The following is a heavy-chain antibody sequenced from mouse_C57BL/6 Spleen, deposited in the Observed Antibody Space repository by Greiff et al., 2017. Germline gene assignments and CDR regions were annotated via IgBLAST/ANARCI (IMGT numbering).Heavy chain of an antibody. V-gene: IGHV5-4*01. CDR2: ISDGGSYT. CDR3: AREDDYDDGADYYAMDY. Sequence: EVQVVESGGGLVKPGGSLKLSCAASGFTFSSYAMSWVRQTPEKRLEWVATISDGGSYTYYPDNVKGRFTISRDNAKNNLYLQMSHLKSEDTAMYYCAREDDYDDGADYYAMDYWGQGTSVTVSS. CDR1: GFTFSSYA. J-gene: IGHJ4*01. D-gene: IGHD2-4*01.